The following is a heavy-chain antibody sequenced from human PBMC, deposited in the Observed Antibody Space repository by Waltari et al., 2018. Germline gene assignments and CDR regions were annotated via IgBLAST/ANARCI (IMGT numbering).Heavy chain of an antibody. CDR1: GFTFSSYS. V-gene: IGHV3-21*01. D-gene: IGHD6-6*01. CDR3: ARGSSSPNWYFDL. Sequence: EVQLVESGLCLVKPGGSLRLAGPASGFTFSSYSLSWGRQTPGKGLWWFSSISSSSSYIYYADSVKGRFTISRDNAKNSLYLQMNSLRAEDTAVYYCARGSSSPNWYFDLWGRGTLVTVSS. J-gene: IGHJ2*01. CDR2: ISSSSSYI.